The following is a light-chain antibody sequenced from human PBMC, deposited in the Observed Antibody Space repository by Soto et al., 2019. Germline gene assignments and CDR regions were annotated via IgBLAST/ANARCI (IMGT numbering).Light chain of an antibody. CDR2: GAS. CDR3: QQYYNWPRT. Sequence: EIVLTQSPRTLSLSPGERTTLSFSASQGVASNYLAWYQQKPGQAPRLLIYGASTRATGIPDRFSGSGSGTEFTLSISSLQSEDFAVYYCQQYYNWPRTFGQGTKVDIK. V-gene: IGKV3-15*01. J-gene: IGKJ1*01. CDR1: QGVASN.